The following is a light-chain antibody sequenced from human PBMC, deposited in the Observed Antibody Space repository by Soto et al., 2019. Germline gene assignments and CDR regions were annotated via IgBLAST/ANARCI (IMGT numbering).Light chain of an antibody. J-gene: IGLJ1*01. V-gene: IGLV2-14*01. CDR3: SSYRSGGTFV. CDR2: VVS. Sequence: QSALTQPASVSGSPGQSIAISCTGTSSDVGGYNYVSWHQQHPGKAPKVLISVVSNRPSGVSNRFSGSKSGNTASLTISGLQAEEEADYYCSSYRSGGTFVFGSGTKVTVL. CDR1: SSDVGGYNY.